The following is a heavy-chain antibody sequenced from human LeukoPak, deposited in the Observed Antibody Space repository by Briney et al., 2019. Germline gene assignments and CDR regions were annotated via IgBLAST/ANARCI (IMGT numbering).Heavy chain of an antibody. V-gene: IGHV3-74*01. D-gene: IGHD6-19*01. CDR2: INTDGTVT. CDR3: ATKQWLAPPPDS. Sequence: AGGSLRLSCAASALTFSKYWMLWVRQAPGKGLESVSRINTDGTVTTYADSVKGRFTVSRDNADNTMFLQMNSVRDEDTAVYYCATKQWLAPPPDSWGQGTPVTVSS. CDR1: ALTFSKYW. J-gene: IGHJ4*02.